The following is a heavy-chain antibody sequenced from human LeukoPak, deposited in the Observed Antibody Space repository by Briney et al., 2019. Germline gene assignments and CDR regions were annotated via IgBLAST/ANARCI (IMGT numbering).Heavy chain of an antibody. CDR3: ARVGGNSPALDY. D-gene: IGHD4-23*01. CDR2: IYYSGST. CDR1: GGSISSGGYY. V-gene: IGHV4-31*03. J-gene: IGHJ4*02. Sequence: SETLSLTCTVSGGSISSGGYYWSWIRQHPGKGLEWIGHIYYSGSTYYNPSLKSRVTISVDTSKNQFSLKLSSVTAADTAVYYCARVGGNSPALDYWGQGTLVTVSS.